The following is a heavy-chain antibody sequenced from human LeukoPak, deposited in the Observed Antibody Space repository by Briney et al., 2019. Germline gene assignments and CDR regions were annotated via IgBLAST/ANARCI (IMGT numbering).Heavy chain of an antibody. J-gene: IGHJ3*01. D-gene: IGHD2-15*01. CDR1: GFTINTYW. Sequence: GGSVRLSCAASGFTINTYWMSWVRQAPGKGLEWVANMKQDGSNTYYVDSVKGRFTIYRDNAKNSLSLQMNSLRAEDTAVYYCARHSAFHCSDKKCYWGFDLWGQGTMVTVSS. V-gene: IGHV3-7*01. CDR2: MKQDGSNT. CDR3: ARHSAFHCSDKKCYWGFDL.